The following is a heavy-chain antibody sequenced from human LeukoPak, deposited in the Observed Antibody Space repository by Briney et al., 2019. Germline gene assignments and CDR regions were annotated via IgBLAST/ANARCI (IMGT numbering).Heavy chain of an antibody. J-gene: IGHJ4*02. Sequence: GGSLRLSCAASGFTVSSNYMSWVRQAPGKGLEWVSVIYSGGSTYYADSVKGRFTISRDNSKNTLYLQMNSLRAEDTAVYYCARVWTLYSSSYYFDYWGQGTLVTVSS. V-gene: IGHV3-53*01. D-gene: IGHD6-6*01. CDR2: IYSGGST. CDR3: ARVWTLYSSSYYFDY. CDR1: GFTVSSNY.